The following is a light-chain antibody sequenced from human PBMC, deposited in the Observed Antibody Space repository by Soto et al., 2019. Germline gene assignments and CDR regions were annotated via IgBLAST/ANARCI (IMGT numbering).Light chain of an antibody. Sequence: QLVLTQSSSASGSLGSSVKLTCTLSSGHSSYIIAWHQQQPGKAPRYLMKLEGSGSYNKGSGVPDRFSGSSSGADRYLTISNLQFEDEADYYCETWDFNTRVFGGGTKLTVL. V-gene: IGLV4-60*02. CDR3: ETWDFNTRV. CDR2: LEGSGSY. CDR1: SGHSSYI. J-gene: IGLJ3*02.